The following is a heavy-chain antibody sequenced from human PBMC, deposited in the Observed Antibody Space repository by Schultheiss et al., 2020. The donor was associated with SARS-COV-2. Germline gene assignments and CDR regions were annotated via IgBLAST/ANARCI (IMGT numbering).Heavy chain of an antibody. Sequence: SETLSLTCTVSGGSISSYYWSWIRQPPGKGLEWIGEINHSGSTNYNPSLKSRVTISVDTSKNQFSLKLSSVTAADTAVYYCARTGGWDYGGNSAYYFDYWGQGTLVTVSS. CDR3: ARTGGWDYGGNSAYYFDY. V-gene: IGHV4-34*01. D-gene: IGHD4-23*01. J-gene: IGHJ4*02. CDR1: GGSISSYY. CDR2: INHSGST.